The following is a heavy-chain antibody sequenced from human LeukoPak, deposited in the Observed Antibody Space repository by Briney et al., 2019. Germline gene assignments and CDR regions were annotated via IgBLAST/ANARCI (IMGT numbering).Heavy chain of an antibody. J-gene: IGHJ4*02. CDR2: ISGSGGST. D-gene: IGHD6-19*01. V-gene: IGHV3-23*01. CDR3: AKLSSGWYDYYFDY. CDR1: GFTFSSYA. Sequence: GGSLRLSCAAPGFTFSSYAMSWVRQAPGKGLEWVSAISGSGGSTYYADSVKGRFTISRDNSKNTLYLQMNSLRAEDTAVYYCAKLSSGWYDYYFDYWGQGTLVTVSS.